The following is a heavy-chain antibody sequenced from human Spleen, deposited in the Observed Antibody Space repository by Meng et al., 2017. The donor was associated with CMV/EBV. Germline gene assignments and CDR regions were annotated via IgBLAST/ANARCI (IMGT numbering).Heavy chain of an antibody. CDR3: ATIHSGSPWDH. J-gene: IGHJ4*02. CDR1: GFISSDYY. D-gene: IGHD1-26*01. Sequence: GESLKISCAGSGFISSDYYISWVRQAPGKGLEWVSYISSSGNTQRYADSVKGRFTISRDNAENSVFLLMNSLRAEDTAVYYCATIHSGSPWDHWGQGTLVTVSS. CDR2: ISSSGNTQ. V-gene: IGHV3-11*04.